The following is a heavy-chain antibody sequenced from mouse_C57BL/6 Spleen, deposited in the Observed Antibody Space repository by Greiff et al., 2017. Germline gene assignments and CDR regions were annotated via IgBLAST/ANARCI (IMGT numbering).Heavy chain of an antibody. V-gene: IGHV5-6*01. CDR3: ARHGAAQATWFAY. Sequence: EVQGVESGGGLVKPGGSLTLSCAASGFTFSSYGMSWVRQTPDKRLEWVATISSGGSYTYYPDNVKGRFTISSDNAKNTLYLQMSSLKSEVKAVYYCARHGAAQATWFAYWGQGTLVTVSA. D-gene: IGHD3-2*02. J-gene: IGHJ3*01. CDR2: ISSGGSYT. CDR1: GFTFSSYG.